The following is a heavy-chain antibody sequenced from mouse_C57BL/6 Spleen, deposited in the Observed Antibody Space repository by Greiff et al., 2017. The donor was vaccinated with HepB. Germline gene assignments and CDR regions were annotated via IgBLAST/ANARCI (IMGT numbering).Heavy chain of an antibody. Sequence: LVESGAELARPGASVKLSCKASGYTFTSYGISWVKQRTGQGLEWIGEIYPRSGNTYYNEKFKGKATLTADKSSSTAYMELRSLTSEDSAVYFCAREGAIYYSLDVWGTGTTVTVSS. CDR2: IYPRSGNT. CDR3: AREGAIYYSLDV. V-gene: IGHV1-81*01. D-gene: IGHD1-1*01. CDR1: GYTFTSYG. J-gene: IGHJ1*03.